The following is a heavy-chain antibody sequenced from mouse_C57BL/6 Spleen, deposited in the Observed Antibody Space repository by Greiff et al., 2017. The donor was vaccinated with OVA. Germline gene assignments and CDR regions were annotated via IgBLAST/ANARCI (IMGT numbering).Heavy chain of an antibody. CDR2: ISSGSSTI. J-gene: IGHJ1*03. CDR1: GFTFSDYG. D-gene: IGHD1-1*01. CDR3: AIYYGSSYGYFDV. Sequence: EVKLVESGGGLVKPGGSLKLSCAASGFTFSDYGMHWVRQAPEQGLEWVAYISSGSSTIYYADTVKGRFTISRDKAKNTLFLQMTSLSAEDTAMYYCAIYYGSSYGYFDVWGTGTTVTVSS. V-gene: IGHV5-17*01.